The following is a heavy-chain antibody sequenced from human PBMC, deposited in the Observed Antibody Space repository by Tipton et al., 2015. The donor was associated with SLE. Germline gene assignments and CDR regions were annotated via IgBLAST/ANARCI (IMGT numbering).Heavy chain of an antibody. Sequence: SLRLSCAASGFTFSGSAMHWVRQASGKGLEWVSAISGSGGSTYYADSVKGRFTISRDNSKNTLYLQMNSLRAEDTAVYYCAISPRRLWYFDLWGRGPLVTVSS. CDR1: GFTFSGSA. CDR3: AISPRRLWYFDL. CDR2: ISGSGGST. V-gene: IGHV3-23*01. J-gene: IGHJ2*01.